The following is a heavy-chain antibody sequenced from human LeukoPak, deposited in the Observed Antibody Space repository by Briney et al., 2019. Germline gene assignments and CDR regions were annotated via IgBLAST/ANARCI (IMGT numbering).Heavy chain of an antibody. CDR3: AGAPSGGVIAHFDY. Sequence: PSETLSLTCTVSGGSVSRGSYYWSWIRQPPGKGLEWLGYIYYSGSTNYNPSLKSRVTISVDTSKNQFSLKLSSVTAADTAVYYCAGAPSGGVIAHFDYWGQGTLVTVSS. CDR2: IYYSGST. CDR1: GGSVSRGSYY. D-gene: IGHD3-16*02. J-gene: IGHJ4*02. V-gene: IGHV4-61*01.